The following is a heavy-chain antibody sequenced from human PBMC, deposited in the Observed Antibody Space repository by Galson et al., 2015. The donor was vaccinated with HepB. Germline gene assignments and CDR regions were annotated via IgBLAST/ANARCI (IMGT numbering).Heavy chain of an antibody. CDR3: AREEVTMVRGVFIGGGDFGYDYGLDV. Sequence: SVKVSCKASGYTFTSYYIHWVRQAPGQGLEWMGIINPTGGSTSYAQKFQGRVNMTRDTSTSTVYMDLSSLRSEDTAVYYCAREEVTMVRGVFIGGGDFGYDYGLDVWGQGTTVTVSS. CDR2: INPTGGST. CDR1: GYTFTSYY. D-gene: IGHD3-10*01. J-gene: IGHJ6*02. V-gene: IGHV1-46*01.